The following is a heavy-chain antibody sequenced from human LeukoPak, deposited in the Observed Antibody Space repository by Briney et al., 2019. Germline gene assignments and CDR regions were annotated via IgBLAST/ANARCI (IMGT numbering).Heavy chain of an antibody. CDR2: IHPDGETT. J-gene: IGHJ4*02. V-gene: IGHV1-46*01. CDR1: GYAITSHF. CDR3: AREAIAAGKNFDY. Sequence: GASVKVSCKTSGYAITSHFMQWVRQAPGQGLERVGTIHPDGETTTYGQKFQGRVTMTCDTSTSTVYMDLSSLRSEDAAVYYCAREAIAAGKNFDYWGQGTQVTVSS. D-gene: IGHD6-25*01.